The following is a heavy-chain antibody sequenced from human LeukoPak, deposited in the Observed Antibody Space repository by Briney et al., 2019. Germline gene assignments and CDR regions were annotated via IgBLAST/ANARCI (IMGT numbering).Heavy chain of an antibody. V-gene: IGHV3-7*01. CDR3: ARISGSSKKYFQH. J-gene: IGHJ1*01. D-gene: IGHD1-26*01. CDR1: GFTFSNYW. Sequence: GGSMRLSCAASGFTFSNYWMSWVRQAPGKGLEWVANIEQDGSEKYYVDSVKGRFTISRDNANNSVYLQMNSLRAEDTALYYCARISGSSKKYFQHWGQGTLVTVSS. CDR2: IEQDGSEK.